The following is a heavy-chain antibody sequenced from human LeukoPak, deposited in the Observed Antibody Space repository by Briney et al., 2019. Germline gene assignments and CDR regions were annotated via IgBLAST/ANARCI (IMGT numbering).Heavy chain of an antibody. J-gene: IGHJ4*02. CDR1: GGTFSSYA. CDR3: ARGGPYCSGGSCYPYYFDY. D-gene: IGHD2-15*01. V-gene: IGHV1-69*13. CDR2: IIPIFGTA. Sequence: GASVKVSCKASGGTFSSYAISWVRQAPGQGLEWMGGIIPIFGTANYAQKFHGRVTIIADESTSTAYMELSSLRSEDTAVYYWARGGPYCSGGSCYPYYFDYWGQGTLVTVSS.